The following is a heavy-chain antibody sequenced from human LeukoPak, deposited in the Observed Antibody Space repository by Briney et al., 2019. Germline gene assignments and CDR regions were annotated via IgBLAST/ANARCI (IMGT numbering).Heavy chain of an antibody. V-gene: IGHV3-30*04. D-gene: IGHD6-19*01. CDR3: ARGVRIAVAGYIDC. Sequence: PGRSLRLSCAASGFTFSSYAMHWVRRASSKGLEWVAAISYDGSNKKYADSVKGRFTISRDNSKNTLYLQVNSLRSDDTAVYYCARGVRIAVAGYIDCWGQGTLVTVSS. CDR1: GFTFSSYA. J-gene: IGHJ4*02. CDR2: ISYDGSNK.